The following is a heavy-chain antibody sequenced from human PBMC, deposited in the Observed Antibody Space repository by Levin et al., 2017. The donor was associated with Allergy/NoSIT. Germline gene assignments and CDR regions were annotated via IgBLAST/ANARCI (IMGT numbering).Heavy chain of an antibody. CDR1: GGSISSGGYY. CDR2: IYYSGST. Sequence: SETLSLTCTVSGGSISSGGYYWSWIRQHPGKGLEWIGYIYYSGSTYYNPSLKSRVTISVDTSKNQFSLKLSSVTAADTAVYYCARDYSGYDLGNGAFDSWGQGTMVTVSS. V-gene: IGHV4-31*03. D-gene: IGHD5-12*01. J-gene: IGHJ3*02. CDR3: ARDYSGYDLGNGAFDS.